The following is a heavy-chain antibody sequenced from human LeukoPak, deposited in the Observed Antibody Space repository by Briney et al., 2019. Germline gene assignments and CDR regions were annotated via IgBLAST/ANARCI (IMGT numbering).Heavy chain of an antibody. CDR3: ARVTYGSGTYGAFDY. D-gene: IGHD3-10*01. V-gene: IGHV3-23*01. CDR2: ISGSGDNS. CDR1: GFTFSSHG. Sequence: GGSLRLSCAASGFTFSSHGMSWVRQAPGKGLEWVSTISGSGDNSYYADSVKGRFTISRDNSKNTLYLQMNSLRAEDTAVYYCARVTYGSGTYGAFDYWGQGTLVTVSS. J-gene: IGHJ4*02.